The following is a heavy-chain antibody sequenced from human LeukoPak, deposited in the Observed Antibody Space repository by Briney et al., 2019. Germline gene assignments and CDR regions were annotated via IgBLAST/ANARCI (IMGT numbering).Heavy chain of an antibody. CDR2: IKQDGSEK. J-gene: IGHJ4*02. CDR3: ASAPFGVVTRFDY. CDR1: GFTFSNYW. Sequence: GGSLRLSCAASGFTFSNYWMNWVRQAPGKGLEWVANIKQDGSEKCYVDSVKGRFTISRDNAKSSLYLQMNSLRAEDTAVYYCASAPFGVVTRFDYWGQGTLVTVSS. V-gene: IGHV3-7*01. D-gene: IGHD3-3*01.